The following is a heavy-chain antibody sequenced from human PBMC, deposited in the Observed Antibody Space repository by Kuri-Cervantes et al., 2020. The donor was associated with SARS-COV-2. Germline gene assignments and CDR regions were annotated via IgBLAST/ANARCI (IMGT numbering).Heavy chain of an antibody. J-gene: IGHJ3*02. D-gene: IGHD2-2*01. CDR1: EFTFRSYS. V-gene: IGHV3-48*01. CDR3: ARAVDCSSTSCYEPVYAFDI. CDR2: ISSSSNTI. Sequence: GEPLKISCEAFEFTFRSYSCNWVRQAPGKGLEWVSNISSSSNTIRYGDSVQGRFTISRNNANNLLFLQMNSLRAEDTAVYYCARAVDCSSTSCYEPVYAFDIWGQGTMVTVSS.